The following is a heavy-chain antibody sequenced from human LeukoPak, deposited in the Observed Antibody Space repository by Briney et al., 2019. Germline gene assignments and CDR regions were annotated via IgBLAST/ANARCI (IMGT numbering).Heavy chain of an antibody. J-gene: IGHJ4*02. Sequence: PSETLSLTCAVNGGSFSGYYWSWIRQPPGKGLEWIGEINHSGSTNYNPSLKSRVTISVDTSKNQFSLKLSSVTAADTAVYYCARGTTYYYDSSGQGAYYFDYWGQGTLVTVSS. D-gene: IGHD3-22*01. CDR1: GGSFSGYY. CDR2: INHSGST. CDR3: ARGTTYYYDSSGQGAYYFDY. V-gene: IGHV4-34*01.